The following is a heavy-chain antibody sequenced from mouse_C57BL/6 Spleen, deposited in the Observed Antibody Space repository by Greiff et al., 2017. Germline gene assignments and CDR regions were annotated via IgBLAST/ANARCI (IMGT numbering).Heavy chain of an antibody. D-gene: IGHD2-5*01. V-gene: IGHV1-52*01. CDR3: ARGDSNFAMDY. Sequence: QVQLKQPGAELVRPGSSVKLSCKASGYTFTSYWMHWVKQRPIQGLEWIGNIDPSDSETHYNQKFKDKATLTVDKSSSTAYMQLSSLTSEDSAVYYCARGDSNFAMDYWGQGTSVTVSS. CDR2: IDPSDSET. J-gene: IGHJ4*01. CDR1: GYTFTSYW.